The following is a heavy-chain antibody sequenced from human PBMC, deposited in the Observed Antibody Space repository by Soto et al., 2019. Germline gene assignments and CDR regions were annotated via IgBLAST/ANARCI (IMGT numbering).Heavy chain of an antibody. D-gene: IGHD6-19*01. CDR2: IIPIFGTA. CDR3: ASWYSSGWYPCLSY. V-gene: IGHV1-69*13. J-gene: IGHJ4*02. Sequence: SVKVSCKASGGTFSSYAISWVRQAPGQGLEWMGGIIPIFGTANYAQKFQGRVTITADESTSTAHMELSSLRSEDTAVYYCASWYSSGWYPCLSYWGQGTLVTVSS. CDR1: GGTFSSYA.